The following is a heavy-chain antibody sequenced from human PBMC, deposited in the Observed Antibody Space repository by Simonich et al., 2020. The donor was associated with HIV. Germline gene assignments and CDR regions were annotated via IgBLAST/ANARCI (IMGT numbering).Heavy chain of an antibody. D-gene: IGHD6-13*01. CDR2: INPSTGST. J-gene: IGHJ1*01. Sequence: QVQLVQSGAEVKKPGASVKVSCKASGYTFTSYYMHWVRQAPGQGLEWMGMINPSTGSTNYEQRFQGRLTMTRDMSTSTVYMELSSLRSEDTAVFYCARVDIATAGRYFHHWGQGTLVTVSS. CDR3: ARVDIATAGRYFHH. CDR1: GYTFTSYY. V-gene: IGHV1-46*01.